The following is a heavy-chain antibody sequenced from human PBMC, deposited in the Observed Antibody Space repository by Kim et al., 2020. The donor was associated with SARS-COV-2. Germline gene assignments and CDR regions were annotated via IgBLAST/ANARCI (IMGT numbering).Heavy chain of an antibody. J-gene: IGHJ4*02. Sequence: GGYLRLSCAASGFTFSSYSMNWVRQAPGKGLEWVSSISSSSSYIYYADSVKGRFTISRDNAKNSLYLQINSLRAEDTAVYYCARDSSLAAAGTGFDYWGQGTLVTVSS. CDR3: ARDSSLAAAGTGFDY. CDR2: ISSSSSYI. D-gene: IGHD6-13*01. CDR1: GFTFSSYS. V-gene: IGHV3-21*01.